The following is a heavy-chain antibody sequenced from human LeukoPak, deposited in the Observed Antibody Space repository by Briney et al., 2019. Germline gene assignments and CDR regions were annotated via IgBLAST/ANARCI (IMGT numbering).Heavy chain of an antibody. V-gene: IGHV3-30*03. J-gene: IGHJ4*02. CDR2: ISYDGSNK. D-gene: IGHD2-15*01. CDR1: GFTFSSYG. Sequence: PGGSLRLSCAASGFTFSSYGMHWVRQAPGKGLEWVAVISYDGSNKYYADSVKGRFTISRDNSKITLYLQMNSLRAEDTAVYYCATTRRMLVVAATPLDYWGQGTLVTVSS. CDR3: ATTRRMLVVAATPLDY.